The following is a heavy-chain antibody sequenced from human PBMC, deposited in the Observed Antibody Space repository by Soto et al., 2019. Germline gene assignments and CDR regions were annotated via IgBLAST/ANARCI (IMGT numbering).Heavy chain of an antibody. V-gene: IGHV4-34*01. J-gene: IGHJ6*02. CDR3: ARGRHSSGWYERVLYYYYYYGKDV. D-gene: IGHD6-19*01. CDR1: GGSFSGYY. CDR2: INHSGST. Sequence: SETLSLACAVYGGSFSGYYWSWIRQPPGKGLEWIGEINHSGSTNYNPSLKSRVTISVDTSKNQFSLKRSSVTAADTAVYYCARGRHSSGWYERVLYYYYYYGKDVWGQGTTVTVSS.